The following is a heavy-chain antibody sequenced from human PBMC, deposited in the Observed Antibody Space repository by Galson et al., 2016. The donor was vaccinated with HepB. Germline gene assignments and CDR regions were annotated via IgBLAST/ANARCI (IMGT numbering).Heavy chain of an antibody. CDR1: GGSFSSYT. Sequence: SVKVSCKASGGSFSSYTFTWVRQAPGQGLEWMGGIIPILGSTAYAQRFQGRVTITADESTSTVYMELRSLRSDDTAVYYCARLARVADFYYYGMDVWGQGTTVTVSS. CDR2: IIPILGST. V-gene: IGHV1-69*13. J-gene: IGHJ6*02. CDR3: ARLARVADFYYYGMDV.